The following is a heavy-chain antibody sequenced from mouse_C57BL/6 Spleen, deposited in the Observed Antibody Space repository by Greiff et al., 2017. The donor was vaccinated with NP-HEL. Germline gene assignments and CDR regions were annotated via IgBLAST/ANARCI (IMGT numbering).Heavy chain of an antibody. V-gene: IGHV1-74*01. CDR1: GYTFTSYW. Sequence: VQLQQPGAELVKPGASVKVSCKASGYTFTSYWMHWVKQRPGQGLEWIGRIHPSDSDTNYNQKFKGKATLTVDKSSSTAYVQLSSLTSEDSAVYYCAIGDYYYGSGYFDYWGQGTTLTVSS. CDR2: IHPSDSDT. D-gene: IGHD1-1*01. J-gene: IGHJ2*01. CDR3: AIGDYYYGSGYFDY.